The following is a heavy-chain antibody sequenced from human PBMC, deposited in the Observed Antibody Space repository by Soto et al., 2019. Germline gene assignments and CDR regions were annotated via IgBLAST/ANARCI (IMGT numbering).Heavy chain of an antibody. D-gene: IGHD2-2*01. V-gene: IGHV3-23*01. Sequence: TGGSLRLSCAASGFTFSSYAMSWVRQAPGKGLEWVSAISGSGGSTYYADSVKGRFTISRDNSKNTLYLQMNSLRAEDTAVYYCAIDPAIVVVPAAMGGHFDYWGQGTLVTVSS. CDR2: ISGSGGST. CDR1: GFTFSSYA. J-gene: IGHJ4*02. CDR3: AIDPAIVVVPAAMGGHFDY.